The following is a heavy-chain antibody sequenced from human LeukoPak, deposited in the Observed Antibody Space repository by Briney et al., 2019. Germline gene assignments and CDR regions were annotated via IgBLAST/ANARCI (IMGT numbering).Heavy chain of an antibody. V-gene: IGHV5-51*03. CDR1: AYSFTSYW. J-gene: IGHJ5*02. CDR3: ARRGQLDSNWFDP. D-gene: IGHD6-6*01. Sequence: KPGESLKISCKGSAYSFTSYWIGWVRQMPGKGLEWTGIIYPGDSDTRYSPSFQGQVTISADKSISTAYLQWSSLKASDTAMYYCARRGQLDSNWFDPWGQGTLVTVSS. CDR2: IYPGDSDT.